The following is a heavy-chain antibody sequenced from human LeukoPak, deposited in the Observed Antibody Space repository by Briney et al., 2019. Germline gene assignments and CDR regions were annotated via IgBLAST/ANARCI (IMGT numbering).Heavy chain of an antibody. D-gene: IGHD5-24*01. Sequence: GASVKVSCKASGGTFSSYAISWVRQAPGQGLEWMGGIIPIFGTANYAQKFQGRVTITADESTSTAYMELSSLRSEDTAVYYCARVGYNLNWFDPWGHGTLVTVSS. CDR3: ARVGYNLNWFDP. V-gene: IGHV1-69*13. CDR2: IIPIFGTA. J-gene: IGHJ5*02. CDR1: GGTFSSYA.